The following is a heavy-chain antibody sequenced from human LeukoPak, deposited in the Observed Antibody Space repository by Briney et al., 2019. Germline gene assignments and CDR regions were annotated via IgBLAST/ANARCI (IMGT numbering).Heavy chain of an antibody. CDR1: GDSISNYY. CDR2: IYYSGST. V-gene: IGHV4-59*01. J-gene: IGHJ4*02. Sequence: SETLSLTCTVSGDSISNYYWSWIRQPPGKGLEWIGYIYYSGSTNYNPSLKSRVTISVDTSKNHFSLKLSSVTAADTAVYYCARYVPRGGYNTFDSWGQGTLVTVSS. D-gene: IGHD5-24*01. CDR3: ARYVPRGGYNTFDS.